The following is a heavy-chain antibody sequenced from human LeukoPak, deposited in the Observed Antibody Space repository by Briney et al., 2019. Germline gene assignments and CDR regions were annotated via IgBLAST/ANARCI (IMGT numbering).Heavy chain of an antibody. J-gene: IGHJ4*02. D-gene: IGHD1/OR15-1a*01. V-gene: IGHV4-59*05. CDR3: ATITGTQALDY. CDR2: IYTSGST. CDR1: GGSISSYY. Sequence: SETLSLTCTVSGGSISSYYWSWIRQPTGKGLEWIGRIYTSGSTYYNPSLKSRVTISVDTSKNQFSLKLSSVTAADTAVYYCATITGTQALDYWGQGTLVTVSS.